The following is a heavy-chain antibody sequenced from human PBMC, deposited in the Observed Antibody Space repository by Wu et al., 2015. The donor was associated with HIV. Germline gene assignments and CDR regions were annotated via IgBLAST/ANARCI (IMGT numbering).Heavy chain of an antibody. CDR1: GDTSRNYV. D-gene: IGHD6-19*01. V-gene: IGHV1-69*13. Sequence: QVQLVQSGAEVKKPGSSVRVSCKASGDTSRNYVFSWVRQAPGQGLEWMGRFSPVFANPSYAQKFQGRITITADELTRTTYVEVYNLRSEDTAVYYCARGDSSGWYSFDSWGQGTLVIVSS. CDR2: FSPVFANP. J-gene: IGHJ4*02. CDR3: ARGDSSGWYSFDS.